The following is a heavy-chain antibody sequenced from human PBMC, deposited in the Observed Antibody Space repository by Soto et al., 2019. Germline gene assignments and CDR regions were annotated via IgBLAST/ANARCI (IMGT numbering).Heavy chain of an antibody. CDR3: ARRGGRSRRSGIAAAGTLDP. CDR1: GGSFSGYY. J-gene: IGHJ5*02. D-gene: IGHD6-13*01. V-gene: IGHV4-34*01. CDR2: INHSGST. Sequence: LSLTCAVYGGSFSGYYWSWIRQPPGKGLEWIGEINHSGSTNYNPSLKSRVTISVDTSKNQFSLKLSSVTAADTAVYYCARRGGRSRRSGIAAAGTLDPWGQGTLVTVSS.